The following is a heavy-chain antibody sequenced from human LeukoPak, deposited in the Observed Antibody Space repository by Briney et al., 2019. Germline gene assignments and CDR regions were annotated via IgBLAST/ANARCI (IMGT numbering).Heavy chain of an antibody. CDR3: ARDRRTSQSPLFWNH. J-gene: IGHJ5*02. CDR2: INAGNGNT. V-gene: IGHV1-3*01. D-gene: IGHD3-3*01. Sequence: ASVKASCKASGYTFTSYAMHWVRQAPGQRLEWMGWINAGNGNTKYSQKFQGRVTITRDTSASTAYMELSSLRSEDTAVYYCARDRRTSQSPLFWNHWGQGTLVTVSS. CDR1: GYTFTSYA.